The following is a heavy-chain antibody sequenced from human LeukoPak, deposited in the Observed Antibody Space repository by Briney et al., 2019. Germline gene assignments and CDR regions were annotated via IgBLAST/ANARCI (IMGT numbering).Heavy chain of an antibody. CDR3: ARSLGPTKPFDF. J-gene: IGHJ4*02. D-gene: IGHD5-24*01. Sequence: GGSLRLSCVASGFVSNSYEMSWVRQAPGKGLEWLSYITGRGNTIYYADSVRGRFTISRDNAKLSLYLQMNTLRAEDTAIYYCARSLGPTKPFDFWGKGTPVTVSS. CDR1: GFVSNSYE. V-gene: IGHV3-48*03. CDR2: ITGRGNTI.